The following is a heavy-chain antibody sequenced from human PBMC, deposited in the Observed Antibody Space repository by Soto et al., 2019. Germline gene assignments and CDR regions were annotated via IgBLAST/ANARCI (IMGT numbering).Heavy chain of an antibody. CDR1: GFTFDDYT. CDR3: VRGTSDWYGIDY. J-gene: IGHJ4*02. Sequence: GGSLRLSCAASGFTFDDYTMHWVRQAPGKGLEWVSLISWDGDSTYYADSVEGRFTISRDNAQSTLFLQMNNLRGEGTAHYYCVRGTSDWYGIDYWGQGTPVTVSS. D-gene: IGHD3-9*01. CDR2: ISWDGDST. V-gene: IGHV3-43*01.